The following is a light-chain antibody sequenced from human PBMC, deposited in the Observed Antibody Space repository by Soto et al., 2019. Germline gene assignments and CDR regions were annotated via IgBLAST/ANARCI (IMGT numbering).Light chain of an antibody. CDR1: ITDVGSSNY. J-gene: IGLJ1*01. V-gene: IGLV2-14*01. Sequence: QSVLTQPASVSGSRGQSITICCTGTITDVGSSNYVSWYKQHPGKAPKLVIYDVSNRPSGVSNRFSGSKSGNTASLTISGLQAEDEADYYCSSYAGSDNYVFRTGTKVTVL. CDR3: SSYAGSDNYV. CDR2: DVS.